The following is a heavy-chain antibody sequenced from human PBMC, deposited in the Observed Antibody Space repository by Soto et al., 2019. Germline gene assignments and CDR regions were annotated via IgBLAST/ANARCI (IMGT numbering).Heavy chain of an antibody. V-gene: IGHV1-69*13. CDR2: IIPIFGTA. D-gene: IGHD3-9*01. J-gene: IGHJ6*02. CDR3: ARDLTRDDILTGYPAYGMDV. Sequence: SVKVSCKASGGTFSSYAISWVRQAPGQGLEWMGGIIPIFGTANYAQKFQGRVTITADESTSTAYMELSSLRSEDTAVYYCARDLTRDDILTGYPAYGMDVWGQGTTVTVSS. CDR1: GGTFSSYA.